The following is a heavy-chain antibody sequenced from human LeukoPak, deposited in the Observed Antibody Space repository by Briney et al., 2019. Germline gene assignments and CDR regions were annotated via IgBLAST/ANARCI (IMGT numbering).Heavy chain of an antibody. D-gene: IGHD3-22*01. CDR2: ISYSGST. J-gene: IGHJ5*02. Sequence: PSETLSLTCTVSGXSISSYYWSWIRQPPGKGREWIACISYSGSTKYNPSLKSRVTISVDTSKNQLSLKLSSVTAADTAVYYCAREPGFDSSGYLNWFDPWGQGTLVTVSS. CDR1: GXSISSYY. CDR3: AREPGFDSSGYLNWFDP. V-gene: IGHV4-59*01.